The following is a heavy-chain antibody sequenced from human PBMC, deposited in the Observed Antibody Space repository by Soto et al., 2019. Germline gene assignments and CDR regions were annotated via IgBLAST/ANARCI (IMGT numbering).Heavy chain of an antibody. CDR3: ARWSYLDY. Sequence: GGSLRLSCAASGFSFGSYALSWVRQAPGKGLEWVSTISGSDGKTFYADSVKGWFSISRDTSQSTLYLQMNSLRADDTAMYYCARWSYLDYWGQGT. J-gene: IGHJ4*02. CDR1: GFSFGSYA. CDR2: ISGSDGKT. V-gene: IGHV3-23*01. D-gene: IGHD3-3*01.